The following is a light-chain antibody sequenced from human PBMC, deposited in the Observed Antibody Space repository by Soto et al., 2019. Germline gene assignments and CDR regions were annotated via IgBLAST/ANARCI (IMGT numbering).Light chain of an antibody. CDR2: GAS. CDR3: QHFGDSPIT. V-gene: IGKV3D-15*01. J-gene: IGKJ5*01. Sequence: EIVMTQSPATLSVSPVESATLSCRASQSVSSNLAWYQQKPGQAPSLLIYGASIRAAGIPDRFSGTGSGTDFTLTISRLEPEDFAVYYCQHFGDSPITFGQGTRLEIK. CDR1: QSVSSN.